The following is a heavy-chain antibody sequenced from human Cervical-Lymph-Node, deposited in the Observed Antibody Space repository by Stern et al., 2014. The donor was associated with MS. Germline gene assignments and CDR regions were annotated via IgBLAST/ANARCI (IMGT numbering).Heavy chain of an antibody. Sequence: QVQLQQSGPGLVKPSQTLSLTCAISGDSVSSNSAAWNWIRQSPSRGLEWLGRTYYRSKRYNDYALDVKSRITITPDTSKNQFSLQLNSVTPEDTAVYYCARDNITMFRGVITLYYYVMDVWGQGTTVTVSS. CDR1: GDSVSSNSAA. D-gene: IGHD3-10*01. CDR3: ARDNITMFRGVITLYYYVMDV. CDR2: TYYRSKRYN. J-gene: IGHJ6*02. V-gene: IGHV6-1*01.